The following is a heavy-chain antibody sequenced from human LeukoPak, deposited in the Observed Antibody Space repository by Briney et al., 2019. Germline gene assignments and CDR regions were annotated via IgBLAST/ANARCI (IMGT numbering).Heavy chain of an antibody. J-gene: IGHJ4*02. V-gene: IGHV3-48*03. CDR1: GFTFSSYE. Sequence: GGSLRLSCAASGFTFSSYEMNWVRQAPGKGVEWVSYISSSGSTIYYADSVKGRFTISRDNAKNSLYLQMNSLRAEDTAVYYCARPEDSSGYPTCFDYWGQGTLVTVSS. CDR2: ISSSGSTI. D-gene: IGHD3-22*01. CDR3: ARPEDSSGYPTCFDY.